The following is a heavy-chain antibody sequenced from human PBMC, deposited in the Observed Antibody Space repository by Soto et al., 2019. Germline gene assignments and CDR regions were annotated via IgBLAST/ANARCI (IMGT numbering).Heavy chain of an antibody. D-gene: IGHD6-13*01. V-gene: IGHV1-69*13. CDR2: IIPIVGTA. J-gene: IGHJ4*02. CDR3: ARGFIAAAPFDS. CDR1: GGTFSSYA. Sequence: SVKVSCKASGGTFSSYAISWVRQAPGQGLEWMGGIIPIVGTANYAKKFQGRDTITADEYTSTAYMELSSLRSEHTAVHYCARGFIAAAPFDSWHQGPLVTVSS.